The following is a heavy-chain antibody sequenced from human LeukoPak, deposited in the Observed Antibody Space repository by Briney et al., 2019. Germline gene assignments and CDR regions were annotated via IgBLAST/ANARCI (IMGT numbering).Heavy chain of an antibody. CDR2: ISTSGNT. Sequence: SETLSLTCTVSGGSISGYYWSWIRQPAGKGLEWIGRISTSGNTNYNPSLKSRVTMSVDTSKNQFSLRLSSVTAADTAIYYCARRPTHMAYFDYWGQGTLVTVSS. J-gene: IGHJ4*02. D-gene: IGHD5-24*01. CDR3: ARRPTHMAYFDY. V-gene: IGHV4-4*07. CDR1: GGSISGYY.